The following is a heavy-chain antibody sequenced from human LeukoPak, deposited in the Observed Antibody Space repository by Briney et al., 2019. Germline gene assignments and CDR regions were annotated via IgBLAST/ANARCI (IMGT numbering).Heavy chain of an antibody. CDR1: GYTFTDYY. J-gene: IGHJ4*02. Sequence: ASVKVSCKASGYTFTDYYMHWVRQAPGQGLEWMGWINPNSGGRDSAQKFQGRVTMTRDTSISTAYMELSRLRSDDTAVYYCARDRRYYGSGSYYEYWGQGTLVTVSS. D-gene: IGHD3-10*01. CDR3: ARDRRYYGSGSYYEY. CDR2: INPNSGGR. V-gene: IGHV1-2*02.